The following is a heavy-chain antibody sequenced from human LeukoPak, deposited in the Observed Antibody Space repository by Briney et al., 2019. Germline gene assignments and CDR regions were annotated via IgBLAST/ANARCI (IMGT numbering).Heavy chain of an antibody. Sequence: LGGSLRPSCAAPGFTLSSYSMNWVRQAPGKGLGWGSSISSSSSYIYYADSVKGQFTISRDNGKNALYLQMNSLRAEDTAVYYCASLIVLTRIFDYWAQGTLVTVSS. CDR1: GFTLSSYS. V-gene: IGHV3-21*01. CDR2: ISSSSSYI. D-gene: IGHD2-8*01. J-gene: IGHJ4*02. CDR3: ASLIVLTRIFDY.